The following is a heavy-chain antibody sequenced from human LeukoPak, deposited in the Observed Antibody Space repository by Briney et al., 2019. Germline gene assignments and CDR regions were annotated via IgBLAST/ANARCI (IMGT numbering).Heavy chain of an antibody. CDR2: ITSGSLYI. J-gene: IGHJ5*02. D-gene: IGHD3-10*01. V-gene: IGHV3-21*01. Sequence: RGSLRLSCAASGFTFGRYSMNWVRQAPGKGLEWVSSITSGSLYIYYADSVRGRFTISRDNAKNSLYLQMNSLRAEDTAVYYCARDSGGSGTYGWFDPWGQGTLVTVSS. CDR3: ARDSGGSGTYGWFDP. CDR1: GFTFGRYS.